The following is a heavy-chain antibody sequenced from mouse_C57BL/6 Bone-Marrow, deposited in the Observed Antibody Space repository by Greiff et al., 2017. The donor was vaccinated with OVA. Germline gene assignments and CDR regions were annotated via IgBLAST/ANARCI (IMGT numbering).Heavy chain of an antibody. CDR1: GFSLTSYG. Sequence: VQLQESGPGLVQPSQCLSITCTVSGFSLTSYGVHWVRQSPGKGLEWLGVIWSGGSTDYNAAFISSLSISKDNSKSQVFFKMNSLQADDTAIYYCARGDVRFAYWGQGTLVTVSA. CDR2: IWSGGST. D-gene: IGHD3-3*01. J-gene: IGHJ3*01. V-gene: IGHV2-2*01. CDR3: ARGDVRFAY.